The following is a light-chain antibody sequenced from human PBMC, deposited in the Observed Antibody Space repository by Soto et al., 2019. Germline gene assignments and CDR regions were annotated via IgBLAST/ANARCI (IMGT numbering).Light chain of an antibody. CDR1: QSLLKTDGFQY. Sequence: IVLTQSPLSLAVTPGEPASISCRSSQSLLKTDGFQYLDWYLQKPGRSPQLLIFVASNRASGVPDRFSGSGSGTDFTLRISRVEAEDVGVYYCMQALQTPTFGQGTRLEI. J-gene: IGKJ5*01. CDR2: VAS. CDR3: MQALQTPT. V-gene: IGKV2-28*01.